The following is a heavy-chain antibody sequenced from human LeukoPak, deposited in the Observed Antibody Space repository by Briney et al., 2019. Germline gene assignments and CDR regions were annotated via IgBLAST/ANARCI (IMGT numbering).Heavy chain of an antibody. CDR3: AKDSRGSSVRVFDY. CDR2: ISSEGKTT. V-gene: IGHV3-64*04. J-gene: IGHJ4*02. Sequence: GGSLRLSCSASGFIFSPYAMHWVRQAPGKGLEYVSSISSEGKTTYYADSVKGRFTISRDNSKNTLSLQMNTLRAEDTAVYYCAKDSRGSSVRVFDYWAQGTLVTVSS. D-gene: IGHD5/OR15-5a*01. CDR1: GFIFSPYA.